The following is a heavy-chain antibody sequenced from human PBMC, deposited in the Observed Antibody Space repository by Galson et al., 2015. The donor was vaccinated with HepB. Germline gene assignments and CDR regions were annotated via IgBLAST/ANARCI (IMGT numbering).Heavy chain of an antibody. V-gene: IGHV3-48*02. Sequence: SLRLSCAASGFTFSYYHMNWVRQAPGKGLEWISYITSSSTTIHYADSVGGRFTISRDNAKNSLYLQMNNLRDDDTATYYCARVYQDHSGVDYWGQGTLVTVSS. CDR1: GFTFSYYH. J-gene: IGHJ4*02. CDR3: ARVYQDHSGVDY. D-gene: IGHD4/OR15-4a*01. CDR2: ITSSSTTI.